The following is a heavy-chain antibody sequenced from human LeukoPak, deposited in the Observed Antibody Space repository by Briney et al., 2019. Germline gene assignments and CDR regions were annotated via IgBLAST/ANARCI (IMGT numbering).Heavy chain of an antibody. CDR3: AKKVVVGATSPYSDFQD. J-gene: IGHJ1*01. CDR2: ISGSGVTT. D-gene: IGHD1-26*01. V-gene: IGHV3-23*01. Sequence: GGSLRLSCVASGFTFSSYAMSWVRQAPGKGLEWVSAISGSGVTTHYAGSVKGRFSISRDNSENTLYLQMNSLRAEDTALYYCAKKVVVGATSPYSDFQDWGQGTLVTVSS. CDR1: GFTFSSYA.